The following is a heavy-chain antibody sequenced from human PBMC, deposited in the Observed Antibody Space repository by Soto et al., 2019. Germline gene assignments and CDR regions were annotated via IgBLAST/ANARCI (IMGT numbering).Heavy chain of an antibody. J-gene: IGHJ6*02. CDR3: ARYSMVRGVSGSTYYYYGMDV. Sequence: SETLSLTCTVSGGSINNHYWSWIRQPPGKGLEWIGYIYYSGSTNYNPSLESRVTISVDTSKNQFSLKLSSVTAADTAVYYCARYSMVRGVSGSTYYYYGMDVWGQGTTVTVSS. CDR1: GGSINNHY. D-gene: IGHD3-10*01. V-gene: IGHV4-59*11. CDR2: IYYSGST.